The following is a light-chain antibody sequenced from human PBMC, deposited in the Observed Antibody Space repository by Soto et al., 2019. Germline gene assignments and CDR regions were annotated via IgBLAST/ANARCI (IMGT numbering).Light chain of an antibody. Sequence: DIQMTQSPSTLSGSVGDRVTITCRASQTISSWLAWYQQKPGKAPKLLIYKASTLKSGVPSRFSGSGSGTEFTLTISSLQSEDFAVYYCQQCNDWPWTFGQGTKVDIK. J-gene: IGKJ1*01. CDR2: KAS. V-gene: IGKV1-5*03. CDR3: QQCNDWPWT. CDR1: QTISSW.